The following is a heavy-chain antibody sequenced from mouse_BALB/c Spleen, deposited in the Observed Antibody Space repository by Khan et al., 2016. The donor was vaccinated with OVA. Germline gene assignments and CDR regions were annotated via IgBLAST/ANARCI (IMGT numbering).Heavy chain of an antibody. J-gene: IGHJ3*01. CDR1: GYTFTDYN. CDR2: FFPNSGGS. CDR3: VRSGYGSFAF. V-gene: IGHV1S29*02. D-gene: IGHD1-2*01. Sequence: IQLVQSGPEVVKPGASVKISCKASGYTFTDYNVDWVKQRHGKSLEWIGYFFPNSGGSGYNQKFKTKATLTVDISSSTAYMDLRNLTSEDSADYYCVRSGYGSFAFWGQGTLVTVSA.